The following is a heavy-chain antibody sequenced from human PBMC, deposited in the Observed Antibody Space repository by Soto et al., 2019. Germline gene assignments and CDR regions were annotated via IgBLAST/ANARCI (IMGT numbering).Heavy chain of an antibody. J-gene: IGHJ5*02. Sequence: QIELVQSGAEMKNPGASVKVSCKASGYTFTSYGISWVRQAPVQGLEWMGWISGFNDDTNLAQRFQGRITVTKDTSTSTAYMELRSLKSDDTAVYYCARSGSYYPARNWFGPWGQGTLVTVSS. CDR2: ISGFNDDT. CDR1: GYTFTSYG. V-gene: IGHV1-18*01. D-gene: IGHD3-10*01. CDR3: ARSGSYYPARNWFGP.